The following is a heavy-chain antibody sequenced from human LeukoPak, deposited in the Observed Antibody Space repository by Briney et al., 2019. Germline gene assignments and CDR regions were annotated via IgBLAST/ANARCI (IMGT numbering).Heavy chain of an antibody. V-gene: IGHV1-18*01. Sequence: ASVKVSCKASGYTFSSYGIIWVRQAPGQGLECMGWIGAFNGNTNSAQKFQGRVTMTTDTSTITAYMELRSLTSDDTAVYYCERGVHKFYYDRSGYQPYAFDIWGQGTMVTISS. D-gene: IGHD3-22*01. CDR3: ERGVHKFYYDRSGYQPYAFDI. J-gene: IGHJ3*02. CDR1: GYTFSSYG. CDR2: IGAFNGNT.